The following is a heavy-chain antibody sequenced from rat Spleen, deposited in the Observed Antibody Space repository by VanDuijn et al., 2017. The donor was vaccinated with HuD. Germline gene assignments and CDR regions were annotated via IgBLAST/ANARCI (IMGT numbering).Heavy chain of an antibody. D-gene: IGHD3-4*01. V-gene: IGHV5-25*01. CDR3: ATLTPLFAY. CDR2: ISTGGGNT. CDR1: GFTFSDYY. Sequence: EVQLAESGGGLVQPGRSLKLSCAVSGFTFSDYYMAWVRQAPTKGLEWVASISTGGGNTYYRDSVKGRFTISRDNAKRTLYLQMDSLRSEDTATYYCATLTPLFAYWGQGTLVTVSS. J-gene: IGHJ3*01.